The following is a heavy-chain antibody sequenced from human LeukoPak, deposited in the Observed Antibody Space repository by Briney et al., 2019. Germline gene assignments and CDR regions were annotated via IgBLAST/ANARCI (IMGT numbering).Heavy chain of an antibody. CDR1: GASINNYY. D-gene: IGHD2-8*01. J-gene: IGHJ4*02. Sequence: PSETLSHTCSVSGASINNYYWTWIRQPPGKGLEWIGYVYHTGASGYHPSLKSRVAMSLDTSKNQVSLNLRSVTAADTAVYFCTRIVNGGHFDYWGQGTLVTVSS. CDR2: VYHTGAS. CDR3: TRIVNGGHFDY. V-gene: IGHV4-59*01.